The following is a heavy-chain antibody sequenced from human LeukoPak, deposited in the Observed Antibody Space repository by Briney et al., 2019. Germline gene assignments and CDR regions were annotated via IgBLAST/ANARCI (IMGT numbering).Heavy chain of an antibody. J-gene: IGHJ3*02. V-gene: IGHV4-59*01. CDR3: ASASPHYYDSSGYVIGAFDI. Sequence: SETLSHTCTVSGGSISSYYWSWIRQPPGKGLEWIGYIYYSGSTNYNPSLKSRVTISVDTSKNQFSLKLSSVTAADTAVYYCASASPHYYDSSGYVIGAFDIWGQGTMVTVSS. D-gene: IGHD3-22*01. CDR2: IYYSGST. CDR1: GGSISSYY.